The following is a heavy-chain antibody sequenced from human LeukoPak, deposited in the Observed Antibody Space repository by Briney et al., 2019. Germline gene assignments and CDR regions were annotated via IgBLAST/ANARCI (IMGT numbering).Heavy chain of an antibody. V-gene: IGHV3-7*01. D-gene: IGHD3-3*01. J-gene: IGHJ4*02. Sequence: GGSLRLSCAASGFTFSSYWMSWVRQAPGKGLEWVANIKQDGSEKYYVDSVKGRFTISRDNAKNSLYLQMNSLRVEDTAVYYCARAYDFWSGYRYYFDYWGQGTLVTVSS. CDR2: IKQDGSEK. CDR1: GFTFSSYW. CDR3: ARAYDFWSGYRYYFDY.